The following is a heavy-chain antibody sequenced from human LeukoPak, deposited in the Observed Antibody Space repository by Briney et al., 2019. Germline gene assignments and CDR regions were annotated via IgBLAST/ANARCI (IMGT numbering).Heavy chain of an antibody. CDR2: ISWNSGSI. J-gene: IGHJ4*02. CDR3: AKDTRMRPAAGYYFDY. D-gene: IGHD2-2*01. CDR1: GFTFDDYA. V-gene: IGHV3-9*01. Sequence: GGSLRLSCAASGFTFDDYAMHWVRHAPGKGLEWVSGISWNSGSIGYADSVKGRFTISRDNAKNSLYLQVNSLRAEDTALYYCAKDTRMRPAAGYYFDYWGQGTLVTVSS.